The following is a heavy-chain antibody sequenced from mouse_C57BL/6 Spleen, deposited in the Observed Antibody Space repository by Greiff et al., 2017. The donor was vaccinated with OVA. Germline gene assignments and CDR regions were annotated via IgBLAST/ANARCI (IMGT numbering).Heavy chain of an antibody. D-gene: IGHD1-1*01. CDR2: ILPGSGST. J-gene: IGHJ1*03. CDR3: ARRAITTVVATDWYFDV. V-gene: IGHV1-9*01. Sequence: QVQLQQSGAELMKPGASVKLSCKATGYTFTGYWIEWVKQRPGHGLEWIGEILPGSGSTNYNEKFKGKATFTADTSSNTAYMQLSSLTNEDSAIYYCARRAITTVVATDWYFDVWGTGTTVTVSS. CDR1: GYTFTGYW.